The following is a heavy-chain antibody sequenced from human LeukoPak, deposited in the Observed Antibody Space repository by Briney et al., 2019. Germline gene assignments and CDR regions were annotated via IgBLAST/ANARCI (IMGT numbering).Heavy chain of an antibody. V-gene: IGHV4-31*03. CDR2: IYYSGST. Sequence: SQTLSLTCTVSGGSISSGGYYWGWIRQHPGKGLEWFGCIYYSGSTYYNPSLKSRATISVDTSKNQFSLKLSSVTAADTAVYYCARGYYDSSGYWPNAFDIWGQGTMVTVSS. CDR3: ARGYYDSSGYWPNAFDI. CDR1: GGSISSGGYY. J-gene: IGHJ3*02. D-gene: IGHD3-22*01.